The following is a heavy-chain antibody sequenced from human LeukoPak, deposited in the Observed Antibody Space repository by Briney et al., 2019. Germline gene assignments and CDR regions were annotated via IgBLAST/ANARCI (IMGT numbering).Heavy chain of an antibody. Sequence: GGSLRLSCAASGFTFSSYAMSWVRQAPGKGLEWVSAISGSGGSTYYADSVKGRLTISRDNSKNTLYLQMNSLRVEDTAIYYCAKGRGYCTGGSCYSDHWGQGTLVTVSS. D-gene: IGHD2-15*01. CDR3: AKGRGYCTGGSCYSDH. CDR1: GFTFSSYA. J-gene: IGHJ4*02. CDR2: ISGSGGST. V-gene: IGHV3-23*01.